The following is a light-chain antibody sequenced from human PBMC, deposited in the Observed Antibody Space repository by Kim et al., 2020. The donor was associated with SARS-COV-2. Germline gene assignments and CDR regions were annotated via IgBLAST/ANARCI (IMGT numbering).Light chain of an antibody. CDR3: CSYAGSYTYV. CDR2: DVN. V-gene: IGLV2-11*01. J-gene: IGLJ1*01. CDR1: SSEVGGYDY. Sequence: GPAVTLSSTGTSSEVGGYDYVSWCQQHPDKAPKFIMYDVNKRPPGVPDRFSGSKSGNTASLTISGLQANDEADYYCCSYAGSYTYVFGTGTKVTVL.